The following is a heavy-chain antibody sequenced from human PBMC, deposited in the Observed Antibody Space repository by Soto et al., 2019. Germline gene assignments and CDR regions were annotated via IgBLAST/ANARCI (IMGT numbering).Heavy chain of an antibody. J-gene: IGHJ3*02. V-gene: IGHV5-10-1*01. CDR3: ASQEMATKNVDAFDI. CDR1: GYDFTNYL. CDR2: IDPSDSYT. Sequence: PGESLKISCKGSGYDFTNYLITWVRQMPGKGLEWMGRIDPSDSYTNYSPSFQGHVTISADKSISTAYLQWSSLKASDTAMYYCASQEMATKNVDAFDIWGQGTMVTVSS. D-gene: IGHD5-12*01.